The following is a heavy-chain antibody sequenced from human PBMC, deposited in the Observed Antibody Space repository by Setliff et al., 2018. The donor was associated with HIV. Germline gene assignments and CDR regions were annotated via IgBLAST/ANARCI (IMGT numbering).Heavy chain of an antibody. CDR3: ARAVQLGYFDY. D-gene: IGHD6-6*01. CDR1: GGSISSSSYY. CDR2: IYYSGST. Sequence: SETLSLTCTVSGGSISSSSYYWGWIRQPPGKGLEWIGSIYYSGSTYYNPSLKSRVTISVDTSKNQFSLKLSSVTAADTAVYYCARAVQLGYFDYWGQGTQVTVSS. V-gene: IGHV4-39*07. J-gene: IGHJ4*02.